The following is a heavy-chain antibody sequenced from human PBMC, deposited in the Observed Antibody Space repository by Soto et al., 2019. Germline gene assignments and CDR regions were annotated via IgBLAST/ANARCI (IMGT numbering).Heavy chain of an antibody. V-gene: IGHV1-18*01. CDR1: GYTFTSYG. CDR2: IRAYNGNT. J-gene: IGHJ6*02. CDR3: AREIPTMDV. Sequence: QVQLVQSGAEVKKPGASVKVSCKASGYTFTSYGISWVRQAPGQGLEWMGWIRAYNGNTNYAQKLQGRVTTTTDTSTSTPSRELMSLRSDDTAVYNWAREIPTMDVWGQGSTVTVSS.